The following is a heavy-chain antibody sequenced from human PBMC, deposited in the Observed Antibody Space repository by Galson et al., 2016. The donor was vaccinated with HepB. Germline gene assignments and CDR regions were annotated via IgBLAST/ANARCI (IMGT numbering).Heavy chain of an antibody. CDR3: ATQGVGIGYFDL. Sequence: ETQSLTCTVSGDFMRSYYWSWLRQPPGKGLEWIGYIFHRGGPSYNPSLRSRVNISMDTSRKQFPLCLTSVTSADTALYYCATQGVGIGYFDLWGRGTLVTVSS. V-gene: IGHV4-59*01. D-gene: IGHD2-21*01. CDR1: GDFMRSYY. CDR2: IFHRGGP. J-gene: IGHJ2*01.